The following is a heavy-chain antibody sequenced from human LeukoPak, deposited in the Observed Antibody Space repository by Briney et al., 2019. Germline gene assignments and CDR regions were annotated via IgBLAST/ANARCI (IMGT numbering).Heavy chain of an antibody. V-gene: IGHV3-23*01. CDR1: GFTFSSYA. D-gene: IGHD2-2*01. J-gene: IGHJ4*02. CDR3: ARAMPSSTYYFDS. CDR2: ISGSGVST. Sequence: GGSLRLSCATSGFTFSSYAMSWVSQAPGKGLEWVSTISGSGVSTYYADSVRGRFTISRDNSKNTLFLQLNGLRAEDTAIYYCARAMPSSTYYFDSWGQGTLVTVSS.